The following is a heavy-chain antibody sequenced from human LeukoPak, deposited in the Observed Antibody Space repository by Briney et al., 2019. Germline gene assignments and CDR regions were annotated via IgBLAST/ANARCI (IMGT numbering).Heavy chain of an antibody. CDR1: GFPLSSYA. V-gene: IGHV3-23*01. Sequence: GGSLRLSCAVSGFPLSSYAMSWVRQAPGKGLEWVSATSSSDAGTYYADSVRGRFTISRDNSKNTLYLQMNSLRAEDTAVYYCAKVRIAVAGSNAFDIWGQGTMVTVSS. D-gene: IGHD6-19*01. CDR3: AKVRIAVAGSNAFDI. J-gene: IGHJ3*02. CDR2: TSSSDAGT.